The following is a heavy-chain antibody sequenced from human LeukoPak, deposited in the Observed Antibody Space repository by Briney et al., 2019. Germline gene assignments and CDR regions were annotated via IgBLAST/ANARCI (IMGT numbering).Heavy chain of an antibody. V-gene: IGHV4-39*07. Sequence: PSETLSLTCTVSGGSISSSSYYWGWIRQPPGKGLEWIGEINHNGSTNYNPSLKSRVTISVDTSKNQFSLKLSSVTAADTAVYYCARGPYSSRWYVFDYWGQGTLVTVSS. CDR1: GGSISSSSYY. CDR3: ARGPYSSRWYVFDY. D-gene: IGHD6-13*01. J-gene: IGHJ4*02. CDR2: INHNGST.